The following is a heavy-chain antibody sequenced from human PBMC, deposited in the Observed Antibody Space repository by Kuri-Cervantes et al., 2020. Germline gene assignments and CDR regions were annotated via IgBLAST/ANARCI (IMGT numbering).Heavy chain of an antibody. Sequence: GSLRLSCTVSGGSISSNYWCWIRQHPAQGLEWIGHVYYSASTNYNPPLKRRVTIAVDTSKTQFSLNLNSVTAAATAIYFCSRDAPQQLVGYYGMDVWGQGTTVTFSS. CDR1: GGSISSNY. CDR2: VYYSAST. J-gene: IGHJ6*02. D-gene: IGHD6-13*01. V-gene: IGHV4-59*01. CDR3: SRDAPQQLVGYYGMDV.